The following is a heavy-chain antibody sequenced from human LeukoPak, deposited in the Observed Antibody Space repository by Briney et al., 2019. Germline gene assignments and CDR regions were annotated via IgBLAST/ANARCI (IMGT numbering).Heavy chain of an antibody. J-gene: IGHJ6*02. V-gene: IGHV1-69*04. CDR3: ARGSFSYYDTYSNYYYYYGMDV. CDR1: GGTFSSYA. Sequence: ASVKVSCKASGGTFSSYAISWVRQAPGQGLEWMGRIIPILGIANYAQKFQGRVTITADKSTSTAYMELSSLRSEDTAVYYCARGSFSYYDTYSNYYYYYGMDVWGQGTTVTVSS. D-gene: IGHD3-22*01. CDR2: IIPILGIA.